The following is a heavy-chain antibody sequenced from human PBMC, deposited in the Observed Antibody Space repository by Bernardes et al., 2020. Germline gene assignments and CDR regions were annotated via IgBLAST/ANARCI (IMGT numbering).Heavy chain of an antibody. CDR1: GYTFTSYA. CDR2: INAGNGTT. Sequence: ASVKVSCKASGYTFTSYAMHWVRQAPGQRLEWMGWINAGNGTTTYSQKFQGRVTITRDTSASTAYMELSSLRSEDTAVYYCARLGPAGLWFGEPYFDYWGQGTLVTVSS. CDR3: ARLGPAGLWFGEPYFDY. J-gene: IGHJ4*02. D-gene: IGHD3-10*01. V-gene: IGHV1-3*01.